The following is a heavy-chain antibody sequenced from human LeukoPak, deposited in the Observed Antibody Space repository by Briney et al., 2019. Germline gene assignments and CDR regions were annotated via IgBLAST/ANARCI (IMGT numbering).Heavy chain of an antibody. Sequence: SETLSLTCTVSGVSISSSNSYWGWIRQPPGKGLEWIGSIYYSGSTYYNPSLKSRVTISVDTSKNQFSLKLSSVTAADTAVYYCARDFGNDFWSGPEVIDYWGQGTLVTASS. CDR3: ARDFGNDFWSGPEVIDY. CDR1: GVSISSSNSY. J-gene: IGHJ4*02. CDR2: IYYSGST. D-gene: IGHD3-3*01. V-gene: IGHV4-39*07.